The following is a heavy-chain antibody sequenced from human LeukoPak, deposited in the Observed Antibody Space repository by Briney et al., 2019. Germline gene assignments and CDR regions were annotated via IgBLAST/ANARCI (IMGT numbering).Heavy chain of an antibody. CDR3: AGNYYDSSGYYYPVDY. CDR2: IYYSGST. V-gene: IGHV4-59*01. J-gene: IGHJ4*02. Sequence: SETLSLTCTVSGGSISSYYWSWIRQPPGKGLEWIGYIYYSGSTNYNPSLKSRVTISVDTSKNQFSLKLSSVTAADTAVYYCAGNYYDSSGYYYPVDYWGQGTLVTVSS. CDR1: GGSISSYY. D-gene: IGHD3-22*01.